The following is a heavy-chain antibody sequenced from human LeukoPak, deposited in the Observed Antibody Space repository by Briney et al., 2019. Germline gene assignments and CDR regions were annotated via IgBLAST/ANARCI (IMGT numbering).Heavy chain of an antibody. V-gene: IGHV4-30-2*01. Sequence: PSQTLSLTCTVSGGSISSGGYYWSWIRQPPGKGLEWIGYIYHSGSTYYNPSLKSRVTISVDRSKNQFSLKLSSVTAADTAVYYCARRVFGRDIVVVPAAISESYFDYWGQGTLVTVSS. D-gene: IGHD2-2*01. CDR3: ARRVFGRDIVVVPAAISESYFDY. J-gene: IGHJ4*02. CDR1: GGSISSGGYY. CDR2: IYHSGST.